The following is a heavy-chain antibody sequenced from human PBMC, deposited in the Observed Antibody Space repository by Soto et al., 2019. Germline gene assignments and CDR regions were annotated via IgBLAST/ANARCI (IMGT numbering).Heavy chain of an antibody. Sequence: SETLSLTCTVSGGSISSYYWSWIRQPPGKGLEWIGYIYYSGSTNYNPSLKSRVTISVDTSKNQFSLKLSSVTAADTAVYYCAREHSGYASFGYWGQGTLVTVSS. V-gene: IGHV4-59*08. CDR3: AREHSGYASFGY. J-gene: IGHJ4*02. D-gene: IGHD5-12*01. CDR2: IYYSGST. CDR1: GGSISSYY.